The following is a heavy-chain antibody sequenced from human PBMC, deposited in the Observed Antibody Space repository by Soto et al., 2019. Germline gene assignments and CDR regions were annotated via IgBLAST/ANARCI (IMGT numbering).Heavy chain of an antibody. V-gene: IGHV5-51*01. CDR1: GYSFTSYW. J-gene: IGHJ5*02. D-gene: IGHD3-3*01. CDR3: ARHPFYDFWSGSQGGWFDP. Sequence: PGESLKISCKGSGYSFTSYWIGWVRQMPGKVLEWMGIIYPGDSDTRYSPSFQGQVTISADKSISTAYLQWSSLKASDTAMYYCARHPFYDFWSGSQGGWFDPWGQGXLVTVYS. CDR2: IYPGDSDT.